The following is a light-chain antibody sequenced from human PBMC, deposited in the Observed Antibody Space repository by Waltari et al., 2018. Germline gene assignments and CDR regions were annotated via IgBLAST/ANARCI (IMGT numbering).Light chain of an antibody. CDR3: AAWDDGLNAWV. CDR1: LSTIGVHP. Sequence: QSVLTQTPSASGTPGQRVTISCSGSLSTIGVHPVNWYHQPAGAAPKLLISNTDQWPSGVPDRFYASKSGASASLAISGLQSEDEGDYHCAAWDDGLNAWVFGGGTKVTVL. CDR2: NTD. J-gene: IGLJ3*02. V-gene: IGLV1-44*01.